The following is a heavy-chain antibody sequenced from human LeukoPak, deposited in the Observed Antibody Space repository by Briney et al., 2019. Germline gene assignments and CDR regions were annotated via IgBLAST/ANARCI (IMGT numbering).Heavy chain of an antibody. CDR1: GFIVKTYY. J-gene: IGHJ4*02. D-gene: IGHD1-26*01. CDR3: ARVKYGSFDY. V-gene: IGHV3-66*02. CDR2: LHRDYST. Sequence: GGSLRLSCAASGFIVKTYYTTWVRQAPGKGVEGVSILHRDYSTYYADSGEGGFNISRDTSKNPVYLQMNSLRTEDTSVYYCARVKYGSFDYWGQGALVTVSS.